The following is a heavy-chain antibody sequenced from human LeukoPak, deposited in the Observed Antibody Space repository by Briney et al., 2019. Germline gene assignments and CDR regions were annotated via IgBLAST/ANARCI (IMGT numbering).Heavy chain of an antibody. V-gene: IGHV4-31*11. Sequence: PSQTLCLTCAVPGGSISSGGYYWSWMREHPGKSLEWIGYIYYSGSTYYNPSLKSRVTISVDTSKNQFSLKLSSVTAADTAVYYCARGLKGDCSGGSCYPHFDYWGQGTLVTVSS. D-gene: IGHD2-15*01. J-gene: IGHJ4*02. CDR3: ARGLKGDCSGGSCYPHFDY. CDR2: IYYSGST. CDR1: GGSISSGGYY.